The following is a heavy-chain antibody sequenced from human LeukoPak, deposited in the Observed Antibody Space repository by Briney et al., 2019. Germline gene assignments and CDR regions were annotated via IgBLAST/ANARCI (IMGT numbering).Heavy chain of an antibody. J-gene: IGHJ3*02. CDR3: ARDQRNGYNYGAFDI. D-gene: IGHD5-24*01. CDR2: IKQDGSEK. CDR1: GFTFSSYW. V-gene: IGHV3-7*01. Sequence: PGGSLRLPCAASGFTFSSYWMSWVRQAPGKGLEWVANIKQDGSEKYYVDSVKGRFTISRDNAKNSLYLQMNSLRAEDTAVYYCARDQRNGYNYGAFDIWGQGTMVTVSS.